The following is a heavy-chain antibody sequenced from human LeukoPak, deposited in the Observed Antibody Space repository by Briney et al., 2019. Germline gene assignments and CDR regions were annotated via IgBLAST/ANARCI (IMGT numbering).Heavy chain of an antibody. CDR1: GFTFSSYW. J-gene: IGHJ4*02. CDR3: ARDRNWVTDY. Sequence: GRSLRLSCAASGFTFSSYWMSWVRQAPGKGLEWVANIKEDESDKYYVDSMKGRFTVSRDNAKNSVYLQMNSLRAEDTAVYYCARDRNWVTDYWGREPWSSSPQ. D-gene: IGHD7-27*01. V-gene: IGHV3-7*03. CDR2: IKEDESDK.